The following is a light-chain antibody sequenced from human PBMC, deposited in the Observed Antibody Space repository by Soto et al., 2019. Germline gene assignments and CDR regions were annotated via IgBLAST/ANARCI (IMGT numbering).Light chain of an antibody. Sequence: QSVLTQPPSVSAAPGRKVTISCSGSNSNIGNNYVSWYQQLPGTAPKLLIYDNNKRPSGIPDRFSGSKSGTSATLGITGLQTGDEADYYCGTWDSSLSAVVFGGGTQLTVL. V-gene: IGLV1-51*01. J-gene: IGLJ7*01. CDR3: GTWDSSLSAVV. CDR2: DNN. CDR1: NSNIGNNY.